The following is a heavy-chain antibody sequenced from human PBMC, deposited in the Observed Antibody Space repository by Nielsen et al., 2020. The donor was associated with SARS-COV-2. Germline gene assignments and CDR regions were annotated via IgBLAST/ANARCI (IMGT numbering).Heavy chain of an antibody. CDR2: IDYSGMT. CDR3: ARVAAGTGRDFSYMDV. J-gene: IGHJ6*03. Sequence: SETLSLTCTVSGGSITSDNYYWSWIRQHPGKGLEWIGDIDYSGMTYYNPSLKSRVTISIDTSNNHFSLEVNSVTAADTAVHYCARVAAGTGRDFSYMDVWGKGTTVTVSS. D-gene: IGHD6-13*01. V-gene: IGHV4-31*03. CDR1: GGSITSDNYY.